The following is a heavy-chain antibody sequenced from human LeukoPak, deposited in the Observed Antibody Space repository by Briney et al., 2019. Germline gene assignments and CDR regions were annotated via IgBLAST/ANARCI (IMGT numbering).Heavy chain of an antibody. CDR2: INHSGST. D-gene: IGHD6-13*01. Sequence: SDTLSLTCAVYGGSFSDYYWSWIRQSPGKGLEWIGEINHSGSTYYNPSLKSRVTISLDTSKSQFSLKLTSVTAADTAVYYCARKQGGQLVNTRRWFDPWGQGTLVTVSS. CDR1: GGSFSDYY. V-gene: IGHV4-34*01. J-gene: IGHJ5*02. CDR3: ARKQGGQLVNTRRWFDP.